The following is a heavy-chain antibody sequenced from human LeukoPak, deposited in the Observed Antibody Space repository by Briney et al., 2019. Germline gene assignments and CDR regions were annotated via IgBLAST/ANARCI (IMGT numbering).Heavy chain of an antibody. CDR2: ISGSGGST. CDR1: AFTFRSYA. V-gene: IGHV3-23*01. Sequence: PGGSLRLSCAASAFTFRSYAMSWVRQAGGKGLEWVSAISGSGGSTYYADSVKGRFTISRDNAKNTLYLQMNSLRSEDTAVYYCARGVVVGATSALGHWGQGTLVTVSS. J-gene: IGHJ4*02. D-gene: IGHD1-26*01. CDR3: ARGVVVGATSALGH.